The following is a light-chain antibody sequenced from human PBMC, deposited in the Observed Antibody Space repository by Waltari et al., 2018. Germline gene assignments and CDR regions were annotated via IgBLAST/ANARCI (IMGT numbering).Light chain of an antibody. Sequence: QSALTQPASVSGSPGQSITISCTGTSSDVGTYDLVSWYQQHPGKAPKLMIDDVNKRPSGVSPRFSGSKSGNTASLTISGLQAEDEADYYCCSFADSSASWVFGGGTKLTVL. V-gene: IGLV2-23*02. J-gene: IGLJ3*02. CDR2: DVN. CDR1: SSDVGTYDL. CDR3: CSFADSSASWV.